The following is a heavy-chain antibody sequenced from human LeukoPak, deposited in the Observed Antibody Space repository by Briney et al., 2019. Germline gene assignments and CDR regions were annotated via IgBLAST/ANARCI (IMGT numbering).Heavy chain of an antibody. Sequence: ASVEVSCKASGYTFTSYGISWVRQAPGQGLEWMGWISAYNVNTNDAQKLQGRVTMTTDTSTTTAYMELRSLRSDDTAVYYCARVPVSGPGARFDYWGQGTLVIVSS. D-gene: IGHD4-11*01. V-gene: IGHV1-18*01. CDR3: ARVPVSGPGARFDY. CDR1: GYTFTSYG. J-gene: IGHJ4*02. CDR2: ISAYNVNT.